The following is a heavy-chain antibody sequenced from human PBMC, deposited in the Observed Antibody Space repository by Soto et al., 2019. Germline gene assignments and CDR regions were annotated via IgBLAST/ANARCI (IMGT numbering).Heavy chain of an antibody. Sequence: EVQLLESGGDLVQPGGSLRLSCAASGFALNSYVMSWVRQTPGKGLEWVSSISAGGTSMYYADSVRGRFTISTDNSENTVYLQMSSLRADDTAVYYCSRGSYGSGTYYSRATGNWFDPWGQGTLVTVSS. V-gene: IGHV3-23*01. CDR1: GFALNSYV. CDR3: SRGSYGSGTYYSRATGNWFDP. J-gene: IGHJ5*02. CDR2: ISAGGTSM. D-gene: IGHD3-10*01.